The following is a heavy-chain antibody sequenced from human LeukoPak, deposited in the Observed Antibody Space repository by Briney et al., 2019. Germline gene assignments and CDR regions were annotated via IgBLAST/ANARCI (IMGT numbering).Heavy chain of an antibody. CDR1: GGSFSGYY. J-gene: IGHJ4*02. D-gene: IGHD1-26*01. CDR3: ARGVSSGGSYYLDY. CDR2: INHSGST. V-gene: IGHV4-34*01. Sequence: SETLSLTCAVYGGSFSGYYWSWIRQPPGKGLEWIGEINHSGSTNYNPSLKSRVTISVDTSKNQFSLKLSSVTAADTAVYYCARGVSSGGSYYLDYWGQGTLVTVSS.